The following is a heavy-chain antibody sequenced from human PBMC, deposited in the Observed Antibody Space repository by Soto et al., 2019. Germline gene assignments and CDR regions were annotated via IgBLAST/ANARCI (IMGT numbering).Heavy chain of an antibody. J-gene: IGHJ6*02. Sequence: EVQLVESGGGLVKPGGSLRLSCAASGFTFRSYSMNCVRQARGKGLEWVSCISSSSSYKYYADSVKGRFTISRDNGKNSLYLKINSLRAEDTAMYYCARDKRWELRLDQHNGMDVWGQGTTVTVSS. CDR2: ISSSSSYK. CDR1: GFTFRSYS. D-gene: IGHD1-26*01. CDR3: ARDKRWELRLDQHNGMDV. V-gene: IGHV3-21*01.